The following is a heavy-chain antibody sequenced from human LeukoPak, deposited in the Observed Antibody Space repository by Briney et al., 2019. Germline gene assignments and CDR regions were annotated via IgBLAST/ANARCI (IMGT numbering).Heavy chain of an antibody. CDR3: ARGGSYLSPLGYFDY. V-gene: IGHV3-30-3*01. D-gene: IGHD1-26*01. CDR2: ISYDGSNK. CDR1: GFTFSSYA. J-gene: IGHJ4*02. Sequence: GRSLRLSCAASGFTFSSYAMHWVRQAPGKGLEWAAVISYDGSNKYYADSVKGRFTISRDNSKNTLYLQMNSLRAEDTAVYYCARGGSYLSPLGYFDYWGQGTLVTVSS.